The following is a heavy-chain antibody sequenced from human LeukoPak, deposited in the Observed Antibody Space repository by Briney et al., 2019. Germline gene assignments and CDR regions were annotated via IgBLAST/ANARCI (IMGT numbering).Heavy chain of an antibody. CDR2: ISGSGGST. D-gene: IGHD6-19*01. V-gene: IGHV3-23*01. CDR3: ARGLGYSSGWSTYCYFDL. Sequence: PGGSLRLSCAASGFTFSSYAMSWVRQAPGKGLEWVSAISGSGGSTYYADSVKGRFTISRDNSKNTLYLQMNSLRAEDTAVYYCARGLGYSSGWSTYCYFDLWGRGTLVTVSS. J-gene: IGHJ2*01. CDR1: GFTFSSYA.